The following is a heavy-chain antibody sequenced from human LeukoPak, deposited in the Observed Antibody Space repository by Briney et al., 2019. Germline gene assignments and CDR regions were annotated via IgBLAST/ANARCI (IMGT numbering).Heavy chain of an antibody. CDR3: ARGAVAGHDAFDI. CDR2: IYSGGST. Sequence: GGSLRLSCAASGFTVSSNYMSWVRQAPGKGLEWVSVIYSGGSTYYADSVKGRFTISRNNSKNTLYLQMNSLRAEDTAVYYCARGAVAGHDAFDIWGQGTMVTVSS. D-gene: IGHD6-19*01. J-gene: IGHJ3*02. CDR1: GFTVSSNY. V-gene: IGHV3-53*01.